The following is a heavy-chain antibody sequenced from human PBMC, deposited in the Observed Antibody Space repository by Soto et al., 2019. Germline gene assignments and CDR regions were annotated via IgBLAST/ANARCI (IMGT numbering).Heavy chain of an antibody. CDR2: ISGSGGST. Sequence: EVQLLESGGGLVQPGGSLRLSCAASGFTFSSYAMSWVRQAPGKGLEWVSAISGSGGSTYYADSVKGRFTISRDNSTNTLYLQMNSLRAEDTAVYYCAKLALYCSGGSCLSWFDPWGQGTLVTVSS. CDR1: GFTFSSYA. V-gene: IGHV3-23*01. J-gene: IGHJ5*02. D-gene: IGHD2-15*01. CDR3: AKLALYCSGGSCLSWFDP.